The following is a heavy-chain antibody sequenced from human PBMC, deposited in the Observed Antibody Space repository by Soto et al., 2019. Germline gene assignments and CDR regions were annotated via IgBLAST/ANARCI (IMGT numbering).Heavy chain of an antibody. Sequence: PSETLSLTCAVYGGSFSGYYWSWIRQPPGKGLEWIGEINHSGSTNYNPSLKSRVTISVDKSKNQFSLKLSSVTAADTAVYYCARGATTVTKIYYYMDVWGKGTTVTVSS. CDR3: ARGATTVTKIYYYMDV. J-gene: IGHJ6*03. CDR2: INHSGST. D-gene: IGHD4-17*01. V-gene: IGHV4-34*01. CDR1: GGSFSGYY.